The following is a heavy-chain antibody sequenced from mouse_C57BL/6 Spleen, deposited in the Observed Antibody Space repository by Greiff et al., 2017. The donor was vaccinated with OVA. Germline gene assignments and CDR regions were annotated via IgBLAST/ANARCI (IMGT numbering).Heavy chain of an antibody. V-gene: IGHV14-4*01. CDR3: TTIYYYGTWYY. Sequence: DVQLQESGAELVRPGASVKLSCTASGFNIKDDYMHWVKQRPEQGLEWIGWIDPENGDTEYASKFQGKATITADTSSNTAYLQLSSLTSEDAAVYYCTTIYYYGTWYYWGQGTTLTVSS. J-gene: IGHJ2*01. CDR2: IDPENGDT. D-gene: IGHD1-1*01. CDR1: GFNIKDDY.